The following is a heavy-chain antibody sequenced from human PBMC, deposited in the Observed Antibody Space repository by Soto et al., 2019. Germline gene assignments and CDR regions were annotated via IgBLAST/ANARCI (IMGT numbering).Heavy chain of an antibody. CDR3: ARDVAVTMVRGVISNWFDP. D-gene: IGHD3-10*01. CDR1: GYTFTSYG. V-gene: IGHV1-18*04. Sequence: QVQLVQSGAEVKKPGASVKVSCKASGYTFTSYGISWVRQAPGQGLEWMGWISAYNGNTNYAQKLQGRVTMTTDTSTSTAYMELRSLRSDDTAVYYCARDVAVTMVRGVISNWFDPWGQGTLVTVSS. CDR2: ISAYNGNT. J-gene: IGHJ5*02.